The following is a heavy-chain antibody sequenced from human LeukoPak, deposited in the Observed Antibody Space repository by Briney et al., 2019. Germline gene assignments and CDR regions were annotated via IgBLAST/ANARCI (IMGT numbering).Heavy chain of an antibody. Sequence: ASVKVSCKASGYTFTSYYMHWVRQASGQGLEWMGIINPSGGSTSYAQKFQGRVTMTRDTSTSTVYMELSSLRSEDTAVYYCARGFRSSGYYLSNWYFDLWGRGTLVTVSS. D-gene: IGHD3-22*01. CDR1: GYTFTSYY. V-gene: IGHV1-46*01. J-gene: IGHJ2*01. CDR2: INPSGGST. CDR3: ARGFRSSGYYLSNWYFDL.